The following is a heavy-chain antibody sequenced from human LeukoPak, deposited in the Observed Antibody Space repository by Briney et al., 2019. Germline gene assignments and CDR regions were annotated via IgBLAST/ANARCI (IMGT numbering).Heavy chain of an antibody. V-gene: IGHV3-23*01. Sequence: GGSLRLSCAASGFSFSNYGMSWVRQAPGEGLEWVSSISGSGINIYYADFVKGRFTISRDNSKNTVFLQMNSLRAEDAAVYYCVKDYNWTPGRVDFWGQGSLVTVSS. CDR3: VKDYNWTPGRVDF. D-gene: IGHD1-20*01. CDR1: GFSFSNYG. J-gene: IGHJ4*02. CDR2: ISGSGINI.